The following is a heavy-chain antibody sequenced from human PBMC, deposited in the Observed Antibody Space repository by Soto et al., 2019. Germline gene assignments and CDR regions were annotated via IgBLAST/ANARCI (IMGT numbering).Heavy chain of an antibody. Sequence: QVQLQQWGAGLLKPSETLSLTCAVYGGSFSGYYWSWIRQPPGKGLEWIGEINHSGSTNYNPSLKSRVTISVDTSKNQFSLKLSSVTAADTAVYYCARGRSDFWRTPNHYYYYYYMDVWGKGTTVTVSS. CDR3: ARGRSDFWRTPNHYYYYYYMDV. CDR2: INHSGST. V-gene: IGHV4-34*01. J-gene: IGHJ6*03. D-gene: IGHD3-3*01. CDR1: GGSFSGYY.